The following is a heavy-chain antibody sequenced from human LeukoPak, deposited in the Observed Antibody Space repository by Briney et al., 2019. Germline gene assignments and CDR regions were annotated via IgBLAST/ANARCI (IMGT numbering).Heavy chain of an antibody. CDR3: ARGDGYNDAEYLQH. CDR2: IWYDGSNK. J-gene: IGHJ1*01. Sequence: GRSLRLSCAASGFTFSSYGMHWVRLAPGKGLEWVAVIWYDGSNKYYGDSVKGRFTISRDNSKKTLYLQMDSLRVEDTAVYYCARGDGYNDAEYLQHWGQGTLVTVS. D-gene: IGHD5-24*01. CDR1: GFTFSSYG. V-gene: IGHV3-33*01.